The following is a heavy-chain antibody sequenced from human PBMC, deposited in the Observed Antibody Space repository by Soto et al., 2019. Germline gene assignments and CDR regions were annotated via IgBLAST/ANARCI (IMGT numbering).Heavy chain of an antibody. D-gene: IGHD6-19*01. CDR1: GFTFSSYA. J-gene: IGHJ4*02. CDR3: AREGGLAVALDY. CDR2: ISYDGSNK. Sequence: GGSPRLSCAASGFTFSSYAMHWVRQAPGKGLEWVAVISYDGSNKYYADSVKGRFTISRDNSKNTLYLQMNSLRAEDTAVYYCAREGGLAVALDYWGQGTLVTVSS. V-gene: IGHV3-30-3*01.